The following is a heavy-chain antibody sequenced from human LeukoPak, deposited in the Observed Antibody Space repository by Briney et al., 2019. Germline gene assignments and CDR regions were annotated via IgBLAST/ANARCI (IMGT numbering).Heavy chain of an antibody. CDR1: GGSFSHYY. D-gene: IGHD6-13*01. V-gene: IGHV4-34*01. CDR2: IHPSGTT. Sequence: PSETLSLTCGVYGGSFSHYYRSWLRQPPPTGLEWIGEIHPSGTTDYNPSFNTRVTISVDTSKNQFSLKLTAVTAADTAVYYCARGEDQSKQGYWGQGTLVTVFS. CDR3: ARGEDQSKQGY. J-gene: IGHJ4*02.